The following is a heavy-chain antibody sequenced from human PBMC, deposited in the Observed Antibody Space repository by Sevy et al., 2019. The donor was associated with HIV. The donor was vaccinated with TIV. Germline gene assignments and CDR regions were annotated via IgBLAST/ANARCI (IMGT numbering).Heavy chain of an antibody. J-gene: IGHJ4*02. D-gene: IGHD3-22*01. CDR2: VKSKIDGETT. V-gene: IGHV3-15*01. CDR1: GFTFTNAW. Sequence: GGSLRLFCAVAGFTFTNAWMNWVRQAHGTGLQWLGLVKSKIDGETTDYAAPVKGRFTISRDDSKNTLFLQMNSLKIEDTAVYYCATAPGYYDSAPFDYWGPGTLVTVSS. CDR3: ATAPGYYDSAPFDY.